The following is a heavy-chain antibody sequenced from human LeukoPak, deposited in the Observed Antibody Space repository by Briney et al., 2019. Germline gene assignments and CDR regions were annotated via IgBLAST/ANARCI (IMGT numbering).Heavy chain of an antibody. D-gene: IGHD1-7*01. V-gene: IGHV4-30-4*08. CDR1: GGSISSSDYY. CDR2: IYYSGST. J-gene: IGHJ3*02. Sequence: SETLSLTXTVSGGSISSSDYYWSWIRQPPGKGLEWIGYIYYSGSTYYNPSLKSRVTISVDTSKNQFSLKLSSVTAADTAVYYCARVYWNYAFDIWGQGTMVTVSS. CDR3: ARVYWNYAFDI.